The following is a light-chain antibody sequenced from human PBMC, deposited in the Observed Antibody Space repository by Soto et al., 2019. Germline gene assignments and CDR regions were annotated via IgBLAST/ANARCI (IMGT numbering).Light chain of an antibody. CDR3: QQRSNWPPIT. CDR1: QSVSSY. CDR2: DAS. J-gene: IGKJ5*01. V-gene: IGKV3-11*01. Sequence: EIVLTQSPYNMSLSPGERATLSCRASQSVSSYLAWYQQKPGQAPRLLIYDASNRATGIPARFSGSGSGTEFTLTFCSLEPEDFAVYCCQQRSNWPPITFGQGTRLEIK.